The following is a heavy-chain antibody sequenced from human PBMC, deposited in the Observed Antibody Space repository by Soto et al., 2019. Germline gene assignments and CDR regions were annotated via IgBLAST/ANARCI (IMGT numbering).Heavy chain of an antibody. CDR1: GVSITSINNY. Sequence: SETLSLTCSVSGVSITSINNYWGWIRQPPGMGLEWIANIYYDGYTFYNPSLKSRLIISIDTSKKRCSLKEGSLTTTDTALYYCASSSLYGMDVWGQGTTVTVS. J-gene: IGHJ6*02. CDR3: ASSSLYGMDV. V-gene: IGHV4-39*07. CDR2: IYYDGYT.